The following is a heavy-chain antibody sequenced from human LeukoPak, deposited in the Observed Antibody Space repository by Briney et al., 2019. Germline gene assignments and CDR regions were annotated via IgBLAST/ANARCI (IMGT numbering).Heavy chain of an antibody. CDR1: GYTFPSYY. CDR2: INPNSGDT. Sequence: ASVTVSCKASGYTFPSYYMHWVRQAPGQGPEWVGWINPNSGDTTYAQNFQGWVTMTRDTSITTAYMELSRLRSDDSAVYYCARELGNSGYYGVDYWGQGTLVTVSS. D-gene: IGHD3-22*01. CDR3: ARELGNSGYYGVDY. J-gene: IGHJ4*02. V-gene: IGHV1-2*04.